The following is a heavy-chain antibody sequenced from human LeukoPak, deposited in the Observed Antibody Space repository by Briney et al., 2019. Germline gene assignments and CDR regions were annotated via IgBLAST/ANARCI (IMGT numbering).Heavy chain of an antibody. J-gene: IGHJ4*02. CDR3: VRVYDGSYYFDY. CDR2: IIPIFDTT. CDR1: GGTFSNYA. D-gene: IGHD1-26*01. Sequence: SVKVSCKASGGTFSNYAINWVRQAPGQGLEWMGGIIPIFDTTNYAQKFQGRVTITADESTSTAYMELSSLRSEDTAVYYCVRVYDGSYYFDYWGQGTLVTVSS. V-gene: IGHV1-69*13.